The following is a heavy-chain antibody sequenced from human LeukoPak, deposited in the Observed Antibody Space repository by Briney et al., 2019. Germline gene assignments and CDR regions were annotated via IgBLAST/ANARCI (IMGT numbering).Heavy chain of an antibody. J-gene: IGHJ6*02. D-gene: IGHD3-10*01. CDR2: IYTSGST. V-gene: IGHV4-4*07. Sequence: PSETLSLTCTVSGGSISSYYWSWIRQPAGKGLEWIGRIYTSGSTNYNPSLKSRVTMSVDTSKNQFSLKLSSVTAADTAVYFCARESRIRGVSFRESHYFYYYGTDVWGQGTSVIVPS. CDR3: ARESRIRGVSFRESHYFYYYGTDV. CDR1: GGSISSYY.